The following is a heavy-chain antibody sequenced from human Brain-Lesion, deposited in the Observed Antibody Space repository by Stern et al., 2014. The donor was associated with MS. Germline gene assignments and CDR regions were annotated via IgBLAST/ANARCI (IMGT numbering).Heavy chain of an antibody. CDR1: GFTFSNSW. CDR3: ARGERWFDS. J-gene: IGHJ5*01. Sequence: EVQLVASGGGFVQPGGSLRLSCAASGFTFSNSWMHWVRQAPGKGLVWVSRVNNDGRRTSYADSVKGRFTMSRDNAKNTLYLQMNSLRVEDTAIYYCARGERWFDSWGQGTLVTVSS. CDR2: VNNDGRRT. D-gene: IGHD3-10*01. V-gene: IGHV3-74*02.